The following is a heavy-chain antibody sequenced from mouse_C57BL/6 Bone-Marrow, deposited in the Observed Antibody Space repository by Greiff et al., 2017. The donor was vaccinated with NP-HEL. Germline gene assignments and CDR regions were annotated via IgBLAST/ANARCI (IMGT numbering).Heavy chain of an antibody. D-gene: IGHD1-1*01. J-gene: IGHJ3*01. CDR2: ISGGGGNT. Sequence: EVKLMESGGGLVKPGGSLKLSCAASGFTFSSYTMSWVRQTPEKRLEWVATISGGGGNTYYPDSVKGRFTISRDNAKNTLYLQMSSLRSEDTALYYCARPTLSYYYGSAWFAYWGQGTLVTVSA. V-gene: IGHV5-9*01. CDR3: ARPTLSYYYGSAWFAY. CDR1: GFTFSSYT.